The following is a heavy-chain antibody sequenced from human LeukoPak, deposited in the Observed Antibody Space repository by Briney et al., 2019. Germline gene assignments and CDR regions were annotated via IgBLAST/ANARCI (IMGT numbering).Heavy chain of an antibody. J-gene: IGHJ4*02. CDR3: ARAGFGELLSPLEYYFDY. D-gene: IGHD3-10*01. V-gene: IGHV4-61*02. CDR2: IYTSGST. Sequence: HSETLSLTCSVSGGSISSGSYYWSWIRQPAGKGLEWIGRIYTSGSTNYNPSLKSRVTISVDTSKNQFSLKLSSVTAADTAVYYCARAGFGELLSPLEYYFDYWGQGTLVTVSS. CDR1: GGSISSGSYY.